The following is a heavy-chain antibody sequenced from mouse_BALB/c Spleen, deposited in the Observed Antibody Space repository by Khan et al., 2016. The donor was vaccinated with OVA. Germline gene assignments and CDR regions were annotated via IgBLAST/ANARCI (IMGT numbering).Heavy chain of an antibody. V-gene: IGHV1-77*01. CDR1: GYTFTDYI. CDR2: IFPGSDTP. CDR3: ARGGYSVFAY. D-gene: IGHD2-14*01. J-gene: IGHJ3*01. Sequence: QVQLQQPGPELVKPGASLKVSCKASGYTFTDYIIGWVRQSTRQGLEWIGDIFPGSDTPYYNEKFKDKATLTADKSSNTAYMQLSSLTSEDSAVYFFARGGYSVFAYWGQGTLVTVS.